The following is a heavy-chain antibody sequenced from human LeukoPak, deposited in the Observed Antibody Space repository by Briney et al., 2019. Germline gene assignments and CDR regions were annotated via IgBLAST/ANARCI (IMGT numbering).Heavy chain of an antibody. CDR3: ARGDYGDYTWDY. V-gene: IGHV3-30*02. CDR1: GFTFSSYG. CDR2: IRYDGSNK. Sequence: GGSLRLSCAASGFTFSSYGMHWVRQAPGKGLEWVAFIRYDGSNKYYADSVKGRFTISRDNSKNTLYLQMNSLRSEDTAVYYCARGDYGDYTWDYWGQGTLVTVSS. D-gene: IGHD4-17*01. J-gene: IGHJ4*02.